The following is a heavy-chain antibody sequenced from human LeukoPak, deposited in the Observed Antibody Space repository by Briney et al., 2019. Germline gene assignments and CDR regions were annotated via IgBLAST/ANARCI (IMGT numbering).Heavy chain of an antibody. V-gene: IGHV3-74*01. CDR2: INSDGSST. CDR1: GFTFSTYS. Sequence: PGGSLRLSCAASGFTFSTYSMNWVRQAPGKGLVWVSRINSDGSSTSYADSVKGRFTISRDNAKNTLYLQMNSLRVEDTGVYYCARIASHSSSWYDGGYWGQGTLVTVSS. D-gene: IGHD6-13*01. J-gene: IGHJ4*02. CDR3: ARIASHSSSWYDGGY.